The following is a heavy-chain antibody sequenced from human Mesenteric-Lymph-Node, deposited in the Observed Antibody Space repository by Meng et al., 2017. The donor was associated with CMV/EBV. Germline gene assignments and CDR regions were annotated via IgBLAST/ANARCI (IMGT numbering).Heavy chain of an antibody. D-gene: IGHD1-26*01. CDR3: AKEKWELLSFDY. CDR1: GFTFSHYG. CDR2: IRYDGTKK. J-gene: IGHJ4*02. V-gene: IGHV3-30*02. Sequence: CIATGFTFSHYGMHWVRQAPGKGLEWVAFIRYDGTKKYYADSVKGRFTISRDSSKNTLYLQMNSLRAEDTAVYYCAKEKWELLSFDYWGQGTLVTVSS.